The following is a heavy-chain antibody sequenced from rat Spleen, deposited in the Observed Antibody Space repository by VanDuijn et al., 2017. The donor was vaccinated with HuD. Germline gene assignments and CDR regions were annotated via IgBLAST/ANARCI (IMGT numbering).Heavy chain of an antibody. J-gene: IGHJ3*01. CDR2: INSAGST. CDR3: SRGLPGYNYVANWFAY. Sequence: EVQLQESGPGLVKPSQSLSLTCSVTGYSITSSYRWNWIRKFPGNKLEWMGYINSAGSTNYNPSLKSRISITRDTSKNQFLLQVNSVTTEETATDYWSRGLPGYNYVANWFAYWGQGTLVTVSS. CDR1: GYSITSSYR. D-gene: IGHD1-4*01. V-gene: IGHV3-3*01.